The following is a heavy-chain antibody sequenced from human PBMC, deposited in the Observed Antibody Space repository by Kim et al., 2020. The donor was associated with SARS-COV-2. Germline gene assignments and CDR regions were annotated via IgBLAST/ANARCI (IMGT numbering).Heavy chain of an antibody. Sequence: GGSLRLSCAASGYTFTYSYMGWVRQAPGKGLEWVSFIYSGGNTIYSEYAKGRLFISRDHTKNTLYLQMNSLRGADTAVDYCGTVVFYYDAGYFKNWGQ. CDR2: IYSGGNT. CDR3: GTVVFYYDAGYFKN. J-gene: IGHJ1*01. V-gene: IGHV3-66*01. CDR1: GYTFTYSY. D-gene: IGHD3-22*01.